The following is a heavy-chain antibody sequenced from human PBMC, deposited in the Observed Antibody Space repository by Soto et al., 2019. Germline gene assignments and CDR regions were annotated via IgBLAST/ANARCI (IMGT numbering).Heavy chain of an antibody. V-gene: IGHV3-23*01. CDR2: ISGSGSTT. Sequence: EVQLLESGGGLAQPGGSQRLSCAASGFTFSSHAMGWVRQAPGKGLEWVSAISGSGSTTYYADSVKGRFTISRDNSKNTLYLQMNSLRAEDTAVYYCAKGRSSGWWYFDYWGQGTLVTVSS. D-gene: IGHD6-19*01. CDR3: AKGRSSGWWYFDY. J-gene: IGHJ4*02. CDR1: GFTFSSHA.